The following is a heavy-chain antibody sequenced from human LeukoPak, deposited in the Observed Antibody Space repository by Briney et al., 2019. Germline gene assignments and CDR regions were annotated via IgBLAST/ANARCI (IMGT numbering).Heavy chain of an antibody. Sequence: GGSLRLSCAASGFTFSSYAMHWVRQAPGKGLEWVAVISYDGSNKYYADSVKGRFTISRDNSKNTLYLQMNSLKAEDTAVYYCARDRPLSRDGYNSGSYWGQGTLVTVSS. CDR2: ISYDGSNK. V-gene: IGHV3-30-3*01. D-gene: IGHD5-24*01. CDR1: GFTFSSYA. J-gene: IGHJ4*02. CDR3: ARDRPLSRDGYNSGSY.